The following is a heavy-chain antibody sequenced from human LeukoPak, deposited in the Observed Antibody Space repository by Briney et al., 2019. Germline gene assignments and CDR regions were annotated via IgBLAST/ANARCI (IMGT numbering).Heavy chain of an antibody. V-gene: IGHV4-34*01. CDR2: INHSGST. CDR3: ARHADRYSSGWYD. Sequence: PSETLSLTCAVYGGSFSGYYWSWIRQPPGKGLEWIGEINHSGSTKYNPSLKSRVTISLDTSKNQLSLKLTSVTAADTAVYYCARHADRYSSGWYDWGQGTLVTVSS. CDR1: GGSFSGYY. D-gene: IGHD6-19*01. J-gene: IGHJ4*02.